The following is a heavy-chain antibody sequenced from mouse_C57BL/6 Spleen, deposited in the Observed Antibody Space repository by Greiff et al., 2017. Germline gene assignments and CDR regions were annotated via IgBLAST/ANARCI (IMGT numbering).Heavy chain of an antibody. D-gene: IGHD1-1*01. CDR3: TAYYGSSYFDY. V-gene: IGHV14-1*01. Sequence: DVQLQESGAELVRPGASVKLSCTASGFNIKDYYMHWVKQRPEQGLEWIGRIDPEDGDTEYAPKFQGKATMTADTSSNTAYLQLSSLTSEDTAVYYCTAYYGSSYFDYWGQGTTLTVSS. CDR2: IDPEDGDT. J-gene: IGHJ2*01. CDR1: GFNIKDYY.